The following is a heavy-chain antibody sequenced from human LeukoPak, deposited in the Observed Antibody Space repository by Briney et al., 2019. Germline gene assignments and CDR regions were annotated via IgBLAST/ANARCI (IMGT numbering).Heavy chain of an antibody. CDR2: IVGSGGIT. Sequence: GGSLRLSCAASGFTFGSYAMSWVRQTPGKGLEWVSGIVGSGGITYYADSVKGRFTISRDNSKKTLYLQMNSLRAEDTAVYYCARGKEESPLWVGEPPYFDNWGQGTLVTVSS. D-gene: IGHD3-10*01. V-gene: IGHV3-23*01. J-gene: IGHJ4*01. CDR1: GFTFGSYA. CDR3: ARGKEESPLWVGEPPYFDN.